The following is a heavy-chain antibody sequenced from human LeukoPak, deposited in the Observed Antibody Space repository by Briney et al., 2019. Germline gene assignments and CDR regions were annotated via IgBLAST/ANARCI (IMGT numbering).Heavy chain of an antibody. J-gene: IGHJ4*02. D-gene: IGHD2-15*01. Sequence: GASVKVSCKASGGTFSSYAISWVRQAPGQGLEWMGGIIPIFGTANYAQEFQGRVTITADESTSTAYMELSSLRSEDTAVYYCALAVQGYCSGGSCYDYWGQGTLVTVSS. CDR1: GGTFSSYA. CDR2: IIPIFGTA. V-gene: IGHV1-69*13. CDR3: ALAVQGYCSGGSCYDY.